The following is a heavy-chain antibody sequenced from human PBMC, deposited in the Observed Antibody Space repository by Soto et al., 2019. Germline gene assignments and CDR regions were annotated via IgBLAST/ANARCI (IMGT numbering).Heavy chain of an antibody. CDR3: VRHWSSSGNNWFDP. CDR2: IYYSGTT. D-gene: IGHD1-1*01. J-gene: IGHJ5*02. V-gene: IGHV4-39*01. CDR1: GGSIRSTTYY. Sequence: SATLSLTCTVSGGSIRSTTYYWAWIRQSPGKGLEWIGSIYYSGTTYYHPSLKSRVTMSVDTPKNQVSLKLSSVTAADTAVYYCVRHWSSSGNNWFDPWGQGTQVTVSS.